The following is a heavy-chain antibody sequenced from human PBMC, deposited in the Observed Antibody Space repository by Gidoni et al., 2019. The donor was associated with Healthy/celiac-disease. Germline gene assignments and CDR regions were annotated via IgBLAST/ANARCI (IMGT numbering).Heavy chain of an antibody. V-gene: IGHV3-7*03. CDR3: ARVGAYSSSSDWFDP. CDR1: GLPFSSYW. CDR2: IKQDGSEK. D-gene: IGHD6-6*01. Sequence: EVQLVESGGGLVQPGGSLRLSVAASGLPFSSYWMSWVRQAPGKGLEWVANIKQDGSEKYYVDSVKGRFTISRDNAKNSLYLQMNSLRAEDTAVYYCARVGAYSSSSDWFDPWGQGTLVTVSS. J-gene: IGHJ5*02.